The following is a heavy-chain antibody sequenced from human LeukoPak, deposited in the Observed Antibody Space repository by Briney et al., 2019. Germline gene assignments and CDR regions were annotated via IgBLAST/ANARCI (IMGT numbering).Heavy chain of an antibody. V-gene: IGHV3-7*01. Sequence: GGSLRLSCAVSGLTFSSSWMDWVRQAPGKGLEWVASISPDGNKKYSADSVKGRFTISRDNAENSLCLQMNSLRVEDTAFYYCARDLAYSRLDYWGQGMLVTVSS. CDR1: GLTFSSSW. CDR2: ISPDGNKK. CDR3: ARDLAYSRLDY. J-gene: IGHJ4*02. D-gene: IGHD5-18*01.